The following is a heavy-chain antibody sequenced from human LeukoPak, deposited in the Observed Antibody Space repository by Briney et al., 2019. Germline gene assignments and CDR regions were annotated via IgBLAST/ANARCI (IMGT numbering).Heavy chain of an antibody. CDR1: GGSFSGYY. J-gene: IGHJ6*03. CDR3: ARGGITMVRGVGYYYYMDV. V-gene: IGHV4-34*01. D-gene: IGHD3-10*01. CDR2: INHSGST. Sequence: PSETLSLTCAVSGGSFSGYYWSWIRQPPGKGLEWIGEINHSGSTNYNPSLKSRVTISVDTSKTQFSLKLSSVTAADTAVYYCARGGITMVRGVGYYYYMDVWGKGTTVTVSS.